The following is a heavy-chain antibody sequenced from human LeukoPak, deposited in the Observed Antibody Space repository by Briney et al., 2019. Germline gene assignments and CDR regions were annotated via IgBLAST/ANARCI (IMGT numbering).Heavy chain of an antibody. CDR2: INHSGST. D-gene: IGHD1-26*01. J-gene: IGHJ2*01. V-gene: IGHV4-34*01. CDR3: ARGRVGATTPPYWYFDL. CDR1: GGSFSGYY. Sequence: KPSETLSLTCAVYGGSFSGYYWSWIRQPPGKGLEWIGEINHSGSTNYNPSLKSRVTISVDTSKNQFSLKLSSVTAADTAVYYCARGRVGATTPPYWYFDLWGRGTLVTVSS.